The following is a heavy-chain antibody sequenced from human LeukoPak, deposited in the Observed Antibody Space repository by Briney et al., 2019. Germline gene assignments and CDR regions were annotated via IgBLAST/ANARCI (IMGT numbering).Heavy chain of an antibody. CDR3: AKDSNGYSSGWDLDY. Sequence: GGSLRLSCAASGFTFSTYAMTWVRQAPGKGLEWVSTISGSGDNTYYADSVKGRFTISRDNSKNTLYLQMNSLRAEDTALYNCAKDSNGYSSGWDLDYWGQGTLVTVSS. CDR1: GFTFSTYA. D-gene: IGHD6-19*01. V-gene: IGHV3-23*01. CDR2: ISGSGDNT. J-gene: IGHJ4*02.